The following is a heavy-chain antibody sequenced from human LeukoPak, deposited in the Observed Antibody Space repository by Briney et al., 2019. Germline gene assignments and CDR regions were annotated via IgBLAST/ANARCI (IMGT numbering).Heavy chain of an antibody. CDR1: GFTFDDYA. CDR2: ISWNSGSI. Sequence: GGSLRLSCAASGFTFDDYAMHWVRQAPGKGLEWVSGISWNSGSIGYADSVKGRFTISRDNAKNSLYLQMNSLRAEDTALYYCAKARDSSGLYYFDYWGQGTLVTVSS. CDR3: AKARDSSGLYYFDY. D-gene: IGHD6-19*01. V-gene: IGHV3-9*01. J-gene: IGHJ4*02.